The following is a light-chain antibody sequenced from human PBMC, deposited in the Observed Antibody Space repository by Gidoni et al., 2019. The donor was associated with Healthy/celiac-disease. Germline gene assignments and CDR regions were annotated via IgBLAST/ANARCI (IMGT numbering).Light chain of an antibody. J-gene: IGKJ4*01. Sequence: AIQLTQSPSSLSASVGDRVTITCRASQGISSALAWYQQKPGKAPKLLIYDASSLESRVPSRFSVSVSGTDFTLTISSLQPEDFATYYCQQFNNYPALTFGGGTKVEIK. V-gene: IGKV1D-13*01. CDR3: QQFNNYPALT. CDR1: QGISSA. CDR2: DAS.